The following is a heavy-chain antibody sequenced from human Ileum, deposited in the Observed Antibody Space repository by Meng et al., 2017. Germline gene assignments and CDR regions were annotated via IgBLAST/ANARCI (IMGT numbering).Heavy chain of an antibody. V-gene: IGHV3-74*01. Sequence: VQLGEAGGGLVQPGGSLRLSCAASGFTFSSYWMHWVRQGPGKGLVWVSRINSDGSISTYADSVKGRFTISRDNAKNTLYLQMNSLRAEDTAVYYCVRERTNIVDYWGQGMLVTVSS. CDR3: VRERTNIVDY. D-gene: IGHD1-1*01. CDR1: GFTFSSYW. CDR2: INSDGSIS. J-gene: IGHJ4*02.